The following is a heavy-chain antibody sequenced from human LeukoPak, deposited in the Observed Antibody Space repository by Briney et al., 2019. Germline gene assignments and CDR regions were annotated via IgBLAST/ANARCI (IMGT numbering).Heavy chain of an antibody. Sequence: GGSLRLSCAASGFTFDDYAMHWVRQAPGKGPEWVSGISWNSGSIGYADSVKGRFTISRDNAKNSLYLQMNSLRAEDTAVYYCARDNGLRYNCFDYWGQGTLVTVSS. CDR1: GFTFDDYA. J-gene: IGHJ4*02. CDR2: ISWNSGSI. D-gene: IGHD5-12*01. V-gene: IGHV3-9*01. CDR3: ARDNGLRYNCFDY.